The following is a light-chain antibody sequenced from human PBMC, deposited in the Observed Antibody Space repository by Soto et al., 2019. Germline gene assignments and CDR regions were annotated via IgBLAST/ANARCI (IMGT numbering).Light chain of an antibody. CDR2: AAS. J-gene: IGKJ4*01. CDR1: QDITDY. Sequence: DIQMTQSPSSLSASVGDRVTISCQASQDITDYLNWYQQKPGKAPRLLIYAASTLETGVPSRFSGSGSGTDFTFTISSLQPEDIATYYCQQSEALALSFGGGTKVEIK. V-gene: IGKV1-33*01. CDR3: QQSEALALS.